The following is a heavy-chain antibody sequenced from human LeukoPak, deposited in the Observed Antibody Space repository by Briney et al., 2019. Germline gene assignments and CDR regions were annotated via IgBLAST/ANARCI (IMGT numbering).Heavy chain of an antibody. J-gene: IGHJ4*02. V-gene: IGHV1-24*01. D-gene: IGHD1-26*01. CDR3: ATFPIVGASSRGLGFDY. CDR2: FDPEDGET. Sequence: GASVKVSCKASGYTLTELSMHWVRQAPGKGLEWMGGFDPEDGETIYAQKFQGRVTMTEDTSTDTAYMELSSLRSEDTAVYYCATFPIVGASSRGLGFDYWGQGTLVTVSS. CDR1: GYTLTELS.